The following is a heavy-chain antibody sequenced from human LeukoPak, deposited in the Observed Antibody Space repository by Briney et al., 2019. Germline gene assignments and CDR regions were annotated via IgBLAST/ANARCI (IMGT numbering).Heavy chain of an antibody. CDR2: ISGSGGST. CDR1: GFTFSSYA. J-gene: IGHJ4*02. V-gene: IGHV3-23*01. D-gene: IGHD4-17*01. CDR3: AKDLDGDYYNY. Sequence: PGGSLRLSCAASGFTFSSYAMHWVRQISGEGLEWVSAISGSGGSTYYADSVKGRFTISRDNSKNTLYLQMNSLRAEDTAVYYCAKDLDGDYYNYWGQGTLVTVSS.